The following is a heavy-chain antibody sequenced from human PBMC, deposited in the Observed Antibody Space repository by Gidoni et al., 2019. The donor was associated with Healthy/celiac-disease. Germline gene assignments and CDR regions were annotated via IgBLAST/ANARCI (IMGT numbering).Heavy chain of an antibody. J-gene: IGHJ4*02. D-gene: IGHD3-22*01. CDR3: ARDAPYYDSSGYYYNYFDY. Sequence: QVQLQESGPGLVKPSQTLSLTCTVSGGSISSGSYYWSWIRQPAGKGLEWIGRIYTSGSTNYNPSLKSRVTISVDTSKNQFSLKLSSVTAADTAVYYCARDAPYYDSSGYYYNYFDYWGQGTLVTVSS. V-gene: IGHV4-61*02. CDR1: GGSISSGSYY. CDR2: IYTSGST.